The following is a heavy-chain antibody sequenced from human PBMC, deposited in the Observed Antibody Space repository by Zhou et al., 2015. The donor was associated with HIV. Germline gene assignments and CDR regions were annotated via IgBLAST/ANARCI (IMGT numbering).Heavy chain of an antibody. CDR1: GFTFSDYY. CDR2: ISSSSSTI. Sequence: QVQLVESGGGLVKPGGSLRLSCTASGFTFSDYYMSWIRQAPGKGLEWVSYISSSSSTIYYADSVKGRFTISRDNAKNSLYLQMNSLKTEDTAVYYCTTETTNRWPYFDFWGQGTPVTVSS. V-gene: IGHV3-11*01. J-gene: IGHJ4*02. D-gene: IGHD4-11*01. CDR3: TTETTNRWPYFDF.